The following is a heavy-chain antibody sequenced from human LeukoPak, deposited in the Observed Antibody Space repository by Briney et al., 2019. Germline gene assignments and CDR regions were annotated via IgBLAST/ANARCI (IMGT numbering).Heavy chain of an antibody. CDR3: ARGLHDLWRGHMGY. D-gene: IGHD3-3*01. CDR1: GFTVNNNY. J-gene: IGHJ4*02. Sequence: PGGSLSLSCAASGFTVNNNYMTWVRQAPGKGLDWVSVIDSDGNTYYADSVMGRSSISRDNSKNMVFLQMNSLRAEDTAVYYCARGLHDLWRGHMGYWGQGTLVTVSS. V-gene: IGHV3-53*01. CDR2: IDSDGNT.